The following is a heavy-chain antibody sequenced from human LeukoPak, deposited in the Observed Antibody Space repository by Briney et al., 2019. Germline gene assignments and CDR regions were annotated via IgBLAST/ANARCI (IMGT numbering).Heavy chain of an antibody. Sequence: GGSLRLSCAASGFTSSAMHWGRQAPGKGLEWVAVISYDGNNKYYADSVKGRFTVSRDNSNNTLYLQMNSLRPEDTAVYYCAKEAGSHYDYYKFYGMDVWGQGTAVTVSS. J-gene: IGHJ6*02. D-gene: IGHD1-26*01. V-gene: IGHV3-30-3*01. CDR2: ISYDGNNK. CDR1: GFTSSA. CDR3: AKEAGSHYDYYKFYGMDV.